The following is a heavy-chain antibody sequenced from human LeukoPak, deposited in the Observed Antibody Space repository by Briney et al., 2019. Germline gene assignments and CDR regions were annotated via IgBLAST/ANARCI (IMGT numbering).Heavy chain of an antibody. Sequence: PGGSLRLSCSASGFTFRLSPMHWGRQAQGTGPEYVSTIFTNGDTTSYAASVKGRFTTSRDDSKNTLYLQMSSLRPEDTAVYYCVKSPSDGLDVWGQGATVTVSS. V-gene: IGHV3-64D*09. CDR3: VKSPSDGLDV. J-gene: IGHJ6*02. CDR1: GFTFRLSP. CDR2: IFTNGDTT.